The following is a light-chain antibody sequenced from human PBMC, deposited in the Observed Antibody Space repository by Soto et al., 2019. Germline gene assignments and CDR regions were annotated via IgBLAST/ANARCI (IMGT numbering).Light chain of an antibody. CDR3: PQYGSAPWT. Sequence: EIVLTQSPGTLSSSPGERATLSCRASESVSSNYLAWYQQRPGQAPRLLIYAASNRARGIPDRFGGSGSGTDFTLTVSRLEPEDFAVYSCPQYGSAPWTFGQGTEV. CDR2: AAS. J-gene: IGKJ1*01. CDR1: ESVSSNY. V-gene: IGKV3-20*01.